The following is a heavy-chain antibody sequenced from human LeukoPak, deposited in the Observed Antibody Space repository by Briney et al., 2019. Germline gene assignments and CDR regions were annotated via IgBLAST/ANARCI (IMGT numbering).Heavy chain of an antibody. CDR1: GGTFSSYA. CDR2: IIPIFGTA. D-gene: IGHD2-2*01. V-gene: IGHV1-69*01. J-gene: IGHJ4*02. Sequence: SVKVSCKASGGTFSSYAISWVRQAPGQGLEWMGGIIPIFGTANYAQKFQGRVTITADESTSTAYMELSSLRSEDTAVYYCARPFGYYSSTSCPSPFDYWGQGTLVTVSS. CDR3: ARPFGYYSSTSCPSPFDY.